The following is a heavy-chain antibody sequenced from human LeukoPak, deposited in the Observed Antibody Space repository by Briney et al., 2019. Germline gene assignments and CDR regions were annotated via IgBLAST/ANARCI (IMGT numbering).Heavy chain of an antibody. CDR3: ARVKRVVVVPAALTYYYGMDV. CDR2: INHSGST. V-gene: IGHV4-34*01. Sequence: SETLSLTCAVYGGSFSGYYWSWIRQPPGKGLEWVGEINHSGSTNYNPSLKSRVTISVDTSKNQFSLKLSSVTAADTAVYYCARVKRVVVVPAALTYYYGMDVWGQGTTVTVSS. J-gene: IGHJ6*02. CDR1: GGSFSGYY. D-gene: IGHD2-2*01.